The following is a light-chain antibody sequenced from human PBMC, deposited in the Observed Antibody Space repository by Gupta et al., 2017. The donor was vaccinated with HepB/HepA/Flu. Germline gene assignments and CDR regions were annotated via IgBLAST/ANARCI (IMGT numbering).Light chain of an antibody. J-gene: IGLJ2*01. V-gene: IGLV1-44*01. Sequence: QSLLIQPPSASGTPGQTVTISCSGSTFNIGSNTVNWYQLLPGMAPRLLVYSNHQRPSGVPDRFFGSKSGTSASLAITGLQSEDEADYYCAAWDDSLNGVVFGGGTRLTVL. CDR1: TFNIGSNT. CDR3: AAWDDSLNGVV. CDR2: SNH.